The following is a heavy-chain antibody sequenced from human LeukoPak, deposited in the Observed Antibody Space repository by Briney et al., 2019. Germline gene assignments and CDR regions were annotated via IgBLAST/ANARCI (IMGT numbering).Heavy chain of an antibody. CDR1: GYTFTGYY. CDR3: ARDPTTYCSSASCHYYYYYMDV. Sequence: ASVKVSCKASGYTFTGYYVHWVRQAPGQGLEWMGRINPNSGVTNYAQKLQGRVTMTRDTPISTAYMDLSRLRSDDTAVYYSARDPTTYCSSASCHYYYYYMDVWGKGTTVTVSS. V-gene: IGHV1-2*06. CDR2: INPNSGVT. J-gene: IGHJ6*03. D-gene: IGHD2-2*01.